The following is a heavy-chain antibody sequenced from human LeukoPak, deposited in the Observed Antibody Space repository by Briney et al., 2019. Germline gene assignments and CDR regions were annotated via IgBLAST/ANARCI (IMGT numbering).Heavy chain of an antibody. CDR3: ARGVPWVWLRIFYFDY. D-gene: IGHD5-12*01. Sequence: PSETLSLTCTVSGGSISSYYWSWIRQPPGKGLEWIGYIYYSGSTNYNPSLKSRVTISVDTSKNQFSLKLSSVTAADTAVYYCARGVPWVWLRIFYFDYWGQGTLVTVSS. CDR1: GGSISSYY. J-gene: IGHJ4*02. V-gene: IGHV4-59*08. CDR2: IYYSGST.